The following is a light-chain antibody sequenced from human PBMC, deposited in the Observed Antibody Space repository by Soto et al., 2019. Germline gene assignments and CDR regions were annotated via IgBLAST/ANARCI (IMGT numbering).Light chain of an antibody. J-gene: IGLJ3*02. Sequence: QLVLTQSPSASASLGASVKLTCTLSSGHNTYAIARHQQQPEKGPRYLMKLNSDGSHSKGDGIPDRFSGSSSGAERYLTISSLQSEDEADYYCQTWGTGPWVFGGGTKVTVL. CDR3: QTWGTGPWV. CDR1: SGHNTYA. CDR2: LNSDGSH. V-gene: IGLV4-69*01.